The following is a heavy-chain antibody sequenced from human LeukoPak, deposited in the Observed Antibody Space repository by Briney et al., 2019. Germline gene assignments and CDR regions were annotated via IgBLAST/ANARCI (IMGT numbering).Heavy chain of an antibody. J-gene: IGHJ6*02. CDR1: GYTFTSYD. Sequence: ASVKVSCKASGYTFTSYDINWVRQATGQGLEWMGWMNPNSGNTGYAQKSQGRVTMTRNTSISTAYMELSSLRSEDTAVYYCARECSSTSCAYYYGMDVWGQGTTVTVSS. CDR3: ARECSSTSCAYYYGMDV. CDR2: MNPNSGNT. V-gene: IGHV1-8*01. D-gene: IGHD2-2*01.